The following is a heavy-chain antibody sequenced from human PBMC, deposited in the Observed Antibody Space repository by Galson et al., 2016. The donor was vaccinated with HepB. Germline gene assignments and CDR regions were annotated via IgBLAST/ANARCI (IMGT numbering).Heavy chain of an antibody. CDR3: GRIGYSSGHDY. V-gene: IGHV5-51*01. Sequence: QSGAEVKKPGESLKISCQGSGYRFTTYWIGWVRQMPGIGLEWMGIIYPGDSEPKYSPSFQGQVTISVDKSISTVSLQWSGLKASDTAMYYCGRIGYSSGHDYWGQGTLVTVSS. CDR1: GYRFTTYW. CDR2: IYPGDSEP. J-gene: IGHJ4*02. D-gene: IGHD6-19*01.